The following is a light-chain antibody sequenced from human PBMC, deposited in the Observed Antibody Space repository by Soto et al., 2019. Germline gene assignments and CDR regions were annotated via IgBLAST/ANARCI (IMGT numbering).Light chain of an antibody. J-gene: IGLJ1*01. CDR3: SSYTTSSTNYV. V-gene: IGLV2-14*01. CDR1: SSDVGTYNY. Sequence: QSALTQPASVSGSPGQSITISCTGTSSDVGTYNYVSWYQQHPGKAPKLMIYEVTTRPSGVSDRFSGSKSGNTASLTISGLQPEDEADYYCSSYTTSSTNYVFGTGTKVTVL. CDR2: EVT.